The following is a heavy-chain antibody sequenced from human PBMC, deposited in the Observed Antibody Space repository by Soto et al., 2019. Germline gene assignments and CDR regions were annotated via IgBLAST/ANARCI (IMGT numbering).Heavy chain of an antibody. V-gene: IGHV3-30*18. CDR2: ISDTGSSH. Sequence: GGSLRLSCVGSGFTFSSYGMHWVRQAPGKGLECVAVISDTGSSHYYAASVEGRFTISRENSKNTLSLHMDRLRVEDTAVYYCAKDRGGDCPDNSCYFGADYWGQGTPVTSPQ. CDR3: AKDRGGDCPDNSCYFGADY. CDR1: GFTFSSYG. J-gene: IGHJ4*02. D-gene: IGHD2-2*01.